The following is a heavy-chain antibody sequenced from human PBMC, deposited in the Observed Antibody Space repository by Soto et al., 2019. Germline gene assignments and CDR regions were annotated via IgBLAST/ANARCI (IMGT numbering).Heavy chain of an antibody. CDR1: GDTFTDYY. CDR2: VNPSGGHT. J-gene: IGHJ4*02. D-gene: IGHD2-21*02. V-gene: IGHV1-46*01. Sequence: QVQLVQSGAEVKKPGASVKVSCKASGDTFTDYYIHWVRQAPGQGLEWMGTVNPSGGHTTYAQHFLGRMTMTRDTSTSTRYTELTSLTSEDTAVYYCARGGHVVVVTAALDYWGQGTLVTVSS. CDR3: ARGGHVVVVTAALDY.